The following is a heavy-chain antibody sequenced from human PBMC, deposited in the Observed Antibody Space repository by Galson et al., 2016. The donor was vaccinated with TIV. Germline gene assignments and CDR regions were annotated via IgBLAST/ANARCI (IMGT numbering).Heavy chain of an antibody. CDR1: GYIFTAYY. Sequence: SVKVSCKASGYIFTAYYLHWVRQAPGQGLEWMGWTNPDSGDTDYAQKFRGRVTMTRDTSIGTAYMELHRLRSDDTAVYYCARIRERGAWYFDPWGQGTLVTVSS. V-gene: IGHV1-2*02. CDR2: TNPDSGDT. CDR3: ARIRERGAWYFDP. D-gene: IGHD1-1*01. J-gene: IGHJ5*02.